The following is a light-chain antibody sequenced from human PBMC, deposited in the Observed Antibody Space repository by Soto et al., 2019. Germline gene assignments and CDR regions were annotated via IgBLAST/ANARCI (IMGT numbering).Light chain of an antibody. CDR1: QDISNH. Sequence: DIQVTQSPSSLSASIGDRVTITCRASQDISNHLAWFQLKPGKAPTPLITAASNLQSGVPSRFSGSGSGTDFTLTISSLQPEDFTTYYCQQYKVYPRTFGGGTKVEIK. CDR2: AAS. V-gene: IGKV1-16*01. J-gene: IGKJ4*01. CDR3: QQYKVYPRT.